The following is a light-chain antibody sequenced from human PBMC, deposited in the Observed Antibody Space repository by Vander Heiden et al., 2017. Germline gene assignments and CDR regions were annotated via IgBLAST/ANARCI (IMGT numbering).Light chain of an antibody. J-gene: IGLJ1*01. CDR2: EVN. CDR1: SSDGGGYTY. V-gene: IGLV2-8*01. Sequence: QSALTQPPSASGSPGQSVTISCTATSSDGGGYTYVAWYQQHPGKAPKLMIYEVNKRPSGVPDRCSGSKSGDTASLTGSGLQAEDEADYYCSSYADSNNFYVFGTGTKVTVL. CDR3: SSYADSNNFYV.